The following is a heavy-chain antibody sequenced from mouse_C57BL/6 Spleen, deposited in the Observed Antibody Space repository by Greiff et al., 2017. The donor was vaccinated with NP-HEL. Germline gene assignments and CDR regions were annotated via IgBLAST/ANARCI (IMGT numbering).Heavy chain of an antibody. Sequence: QVQLQQSGAELVKPGASVKLSCKASGYTFTEYTIHWVKQRSGQGLEWIGWFYPGSGSIKYNEKFKDKATLTADKSSSTVYMELSRLTSEDSAVYFCARHEDRGAYYYGSSYGFDYWGQGTTLTVSS. CDR1: GYTFTEYT. J-gene: IGHJ2*01. CDR3: ARHEDRGAYYYGSSYGFDY. D-gene: IGHD1-1*01. V-gene: IGHV1-62-2*01. CDR2: FYPGSGSI.